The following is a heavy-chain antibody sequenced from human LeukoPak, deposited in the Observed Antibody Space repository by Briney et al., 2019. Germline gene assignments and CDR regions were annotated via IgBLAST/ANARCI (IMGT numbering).Heavy chain of an antibody. J-gene: IGHJ4*02. CDR2: MNPKNGNF. CDR1: GYTFTSYD. CDR3: ARALDQDSSSWYHFDY. V-gene: IGHV1-8*01. Sequence: ASVKVSCKASGYTFTSYDINWVRQATGQGPEWMGWMNPKNGNFGNAQKFQGRVTMTRDTSISTAYMELSSLRSEDTAVYYCARALDQDSSSWYHFDYWGQGTLVTVSS. D-gene: IGHD6-13*01.